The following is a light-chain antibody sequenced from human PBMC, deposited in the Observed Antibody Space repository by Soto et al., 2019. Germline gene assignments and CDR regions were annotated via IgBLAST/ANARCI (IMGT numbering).Light chain of an antibody. Sequence: DIQMTQSPSSVSASVGDRITITCRASQGISSWLAWYQQKPGKAPKLLIYAASSLQSGVPSRFSVSGSGTDFTLTVSSLQPEDFATYYCHQSYDIPTFGQGTRLEIK. V-gene: IGKV1-12*01. CDR2: AAS. J-gene: IGKJ5*01. CDR3: HQSYDIPT. CDR1: QGISSW.